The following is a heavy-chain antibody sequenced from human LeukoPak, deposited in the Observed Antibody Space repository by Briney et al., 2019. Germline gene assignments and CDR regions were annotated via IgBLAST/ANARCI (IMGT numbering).Heavy chain of an antibody. D-gene: IGHD5-18*01. Sequence: SETLSLTCAVSGGSISSSNWWSWVRQPPGKGLGWIGEIYHSGSTNYNPSLKSRVTISVDKSKNQFSLKLSSVTAADTAVYYCARSPRAYRYYYYGMDVWGQGTTVTVSS. V-gene: IGHV4-4*02. CDR2: IYHSGST. CDR1: GGSISSSNW. J-gene: IGHJ6*02. CDR3: ARSPRAYRYYYYGMDV.